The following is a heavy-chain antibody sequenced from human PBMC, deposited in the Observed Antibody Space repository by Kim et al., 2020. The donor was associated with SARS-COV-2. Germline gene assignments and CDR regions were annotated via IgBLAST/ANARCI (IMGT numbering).Heavy chain of an antibody. CDR1: GGSISSSNW. CDR3: ARGVSLGGSIFGVVIPPGWFDP. J-gene: IGHJ5*02. V-gene: IGHV4-4*02. CDR2: IYHSGST. D-gene: IGHD3-3*01. Sequence: SETLSLTCAVSGGSISSSNWWSWVRQPPGKGLEWIGEIYHSGSTNYNPSLKSRVTISVDKSKNQFSLKLSSVTAADTAVYYCARGVSLGGSIFGVVIPPGWFDPWGQGTLVTVSS.